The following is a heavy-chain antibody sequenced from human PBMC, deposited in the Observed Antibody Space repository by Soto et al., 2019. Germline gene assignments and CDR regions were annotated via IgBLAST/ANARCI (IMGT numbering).Heavy chain of an antibody. J-gene: IGHJ6*03. V-gene: IGHV3-23*01. D-gene: IGHD1-20*01. CDR2: ISGSGGST. CDR3: AKVTGTTWPYYYYYMDV. CDR1: GFIFSNSA. Sequence: HPGGSLRLSCAASGFIFSNSAMSWVRQAPGKGLEWVSSISGSGGSTYYADSVKGRFTISRDNSKNTLYLQMNSLRAEDTAVYYCAKVTGTTWPYYYYYMDVWGKGTTLTVSS.